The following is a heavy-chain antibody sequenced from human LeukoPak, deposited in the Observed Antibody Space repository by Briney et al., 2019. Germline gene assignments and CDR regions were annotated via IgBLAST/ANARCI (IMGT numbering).Heavy chain of an antibody. D-gene: IGHD2-2*01. V-gene: IGHV3-20*04. CDR2: INWNGGSK. J-gene: IGHJ6*03. CDR1: GFTFDDYG. Sequence: RAGGSLRLSCAASGFTFDDYGMSWVRQAPGKGLEWVSGINWNGGSKGYADSVKGRFTISRDNAKNSLYLQMNSLRAEDTALYYCARVPSTYCSSTSCYYYYYYMDVWGRGTTVTVSS. CDR3: ARVPSTYCSSTSCYYYYYYMDV.